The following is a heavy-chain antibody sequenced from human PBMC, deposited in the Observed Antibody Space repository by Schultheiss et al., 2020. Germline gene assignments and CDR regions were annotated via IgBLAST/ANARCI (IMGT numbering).Heavy chain of an antibody. V-gene: IGHV7-4-1*02. Sequence: ASVKVSCKASGYTFTSYAMNWVRQAPGQGLEWMGWINTNTGNPTYAQGFTGRFVFSLDTSVSTAYLQISSLKAEDTAVYYCASALYGERHWSAFDIWGQGTMVTVSS. D-gene: IGHD4-17*01. J-gene: IGHJ3*02. CDR1: GYTFTSYA. CDR2: INTNTGNP. CDR3: ASALYGERHWSAFDI.